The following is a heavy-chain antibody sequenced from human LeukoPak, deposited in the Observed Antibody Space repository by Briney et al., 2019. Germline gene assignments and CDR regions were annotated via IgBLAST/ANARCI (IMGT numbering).Heavy chain of an antibody. J-gene: IGHJ5*02. D-gene: IGHD6-25*01. Sequence: GGSLRLSCVASGFTFTNYAMNWFRQASGKGLEWVSYISSSSDTIYYADSMKGRFTISRDNAKNSLYLQMNSLRAEDTAVYHCAREAAPWGQGTLVTVSS. CDR1: GFTFTNYA. CDR2: ISSSSDTI. V-gene: IGHV3-48*01. CDR3: AREAAP.